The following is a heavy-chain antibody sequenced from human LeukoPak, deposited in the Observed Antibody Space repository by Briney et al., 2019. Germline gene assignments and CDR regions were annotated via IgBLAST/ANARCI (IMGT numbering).Heavy chain of an antibody. V-gene: IGHV3-48*01. D-gene: IGHD6-6*01. CDR3: ARGRVSDLAARH. J-gene: IGHJ4*02. CDR2: IGSSSSTI. CDR1: GFTFSSYS. Sequence: GGSLRLSCAASGFTFSSYSMNWVRQAPGKGLEWVSYIGSSSSTIYYADSVKGRFTISRDNAKNSLYLQMNSLRAEDTAVYYCARGRVSDLAARHWGQGTLVTVSS.